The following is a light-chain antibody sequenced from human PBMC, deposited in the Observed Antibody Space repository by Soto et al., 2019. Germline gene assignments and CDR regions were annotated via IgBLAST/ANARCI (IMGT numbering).Light chain of an antibody. V-gene: IGKV3-11*01. CDR2: DAS. CDR3: QQRRNWPPLT. CDR1: QSVTSNY. Sequence: EIVLTQSPGTLSLSPGERATLSCRAIQSVTSNYLAWYQQKPGQAPRLLIYDASNRATGIPARFSGSGSGTDFTLTISSLEPEDFAVYYCQQRRNWPPLTFGGGTKVDI. J-gene: IGKJ4*01.